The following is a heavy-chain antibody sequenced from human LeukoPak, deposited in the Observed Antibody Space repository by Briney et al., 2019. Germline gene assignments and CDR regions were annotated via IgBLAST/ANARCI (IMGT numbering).Heavy chain of an antibody. CDR2: VKNEGSG. CDR1: GFTFSSYW. CDR3: ARDFWSGSPRLFGP. Sequence: GGSLRLSCAASGFTFSSYWMHWVRQAPGKGLVWVSRVKNEGSGTYAGSVKGRFTISRDNAKNTLYLQMNSLRAEDTAVYYCARDFWSGSPRLFGPWGQGTLVTVSS. D-gene: IGHD3-3*01. V-gene: IGHV3-74*01. J-gene: IGHJ5*02.